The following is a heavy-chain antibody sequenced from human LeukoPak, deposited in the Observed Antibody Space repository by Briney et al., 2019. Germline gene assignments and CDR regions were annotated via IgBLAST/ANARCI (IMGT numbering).Heavy chain of an antibody. CDR1: GYTFTSYG. CDR2: ISAYNGNT. Sequence: ASVKVSCKASGYTFTSYGISWVRQAPGQGLEWMGWISAYNGNTNYAQKLQGRVTMTTDTSTSTAYMELRSLRSGDTAVYYCARGPLPWYDFWSGYYTNWFDPWGQGTLVTVSS. CDR3: ARGPLPWYDFWSGYYTNWFDP. D-gene: IGHD3-3*01. J-gene: IGHJ5*02. V-gene: IGHV1-18*01.